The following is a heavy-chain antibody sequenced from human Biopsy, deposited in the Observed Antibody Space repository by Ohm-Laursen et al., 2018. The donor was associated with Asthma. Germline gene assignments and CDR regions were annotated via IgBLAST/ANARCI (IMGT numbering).Heavy chain of an antibody. V-gene: IGHV1-24*01. Sequence: SSVKVSCKISGYSLTDLSMHWVRQVPGQGLEWMGGHDHEEGGTVNARRFQGRVTMTEDTSTDTAYMELSSLSSDDTAVYYCASDFPKDYVRYNFQFWGQGTLVTVSS. CDR1: GYSLTDLS. CDR3: ASDFPKDYVRYNFQF. J-gene: IGHJ4*02. CDR2: HDHEEGGT. D-gene: IGHD4-17*01.